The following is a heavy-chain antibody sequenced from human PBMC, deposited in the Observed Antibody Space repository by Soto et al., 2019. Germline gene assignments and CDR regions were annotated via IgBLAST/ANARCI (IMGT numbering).Heavy chain of an antibody. Sequence: EVQLVESGGGLVQPGGSLKLSCATSGLTFSGSNMHWVRQASGKGLEWVGRIKSKADSYATAYAASAKGRFIVSRDDSQNTAYLQMNSLKTEDTAVYYCTRWGGDPPTLDYWGQGTLVTVSS. V-gene: IGHV3-73*02. CDR1: GLTFSGSN. CDR2: IKSKADSYAT. CDR3: TRWGGDPPTLDY. J-gene: IGHJ4*02. D-gene: IGHD4-17*01.